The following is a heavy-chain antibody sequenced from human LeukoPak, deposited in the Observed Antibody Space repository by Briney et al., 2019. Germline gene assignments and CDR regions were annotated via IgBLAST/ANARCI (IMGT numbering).Heavy chain of an antibody. CDR3: ATPGGYYDSSGYYY. Sequence: GGSLRLSCAASGFTFSSYAMQWVGQAPGKGLEWVAVISYDGSNKYYVDYVKGRFTISRVNAKNLLYLQMNSLRADDTAGYYCATPGGYYDSSGYYYWGQGTLVTVSS. D-gene: IGHD3-22*01. CDR1: GFTFSSYA. V-gene: IGHV3-30-3*01. J-gene: IGHJ4*02. CDR2: ISYDGSNK.